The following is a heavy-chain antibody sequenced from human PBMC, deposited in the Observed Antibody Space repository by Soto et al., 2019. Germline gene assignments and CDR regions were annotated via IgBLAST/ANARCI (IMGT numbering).Heavy chain of an antibody. Sequence: SVKVSCKASGYTFTSYAMHWVRQAPGQRLEWMGWINAGNGNTKYSQKFQGRVTITRDTSASTAYMELSSLRSEDTAVYYCARDKVRRGDYYGMDVWGQGTTVTVSS. CDR1: GYTFTSYA. D-gene: IGHD2-21*01. J-gene: IGHJ6*02. CDR2: INAGNGNT. V-gene: IGHV1-3*01. CDR3: ARDKVRRGDYYGMDV.